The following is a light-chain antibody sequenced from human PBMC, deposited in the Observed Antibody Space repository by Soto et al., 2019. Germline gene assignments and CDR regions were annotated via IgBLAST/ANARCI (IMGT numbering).Light chain of an antibody. CDR2: TNS. CDR1: SSNIGGSS. CDR3: AAWDYSMSAYV. J-gene: IGLJ1*01. Sequence: QSVLTQPPSASWTPGQRVTISCSGSSSNIGGSSVNCYQHLPGTAPKLLIYTNSRRPSGVPDRFSGSKSGTSASLTISGPQSEDEAFYYCAAWDYSMSAYVFGTGTKVTVL. V-gene: IGLV1-44*01.